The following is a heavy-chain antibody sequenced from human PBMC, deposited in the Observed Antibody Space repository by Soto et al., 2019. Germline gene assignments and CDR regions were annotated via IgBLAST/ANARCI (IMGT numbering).Heavy chain of an antibody. D-gene: IGHD5-18*01. CDR1: GFTFSSYG. Sequence: GGSLRLSCAASGFTFSSYGMHWVRQAPGKGLEWVAVISYDGSNKYYADSVKGRFTISRDNSKNMLYLQMNSLRAEDTAVYYCAKMGTGYSYGYFIYYYGMDVWGQGTTVTVSS. CDR3: AKMGTGYSYGYFIYYYGMDV. J-gene: IGHJ6*02. V-gene: IGHV3-30*18. CDR2: ISYDGSNK.